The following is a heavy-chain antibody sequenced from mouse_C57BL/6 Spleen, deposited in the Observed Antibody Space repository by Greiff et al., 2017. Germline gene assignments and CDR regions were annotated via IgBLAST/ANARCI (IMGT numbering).Heavy chain of an antibody. CDR2: IYPGDGDT. J-gene: IGHJ2*01. V-gene: IGHV1-80*01. CDR1: GYAFSSYW. Sequence: VQLQQSGAELVKPGASVKISCKASGYAFSSYWMNWVKQRPGQGLEWIGKIYPGDGDTNYNGKFRGKATLTAYKSSRTAFMQLSSLTSEDSAFYFCARDSYFDYWGQGTTLTVSS. CDR3: ARDSYFDY.